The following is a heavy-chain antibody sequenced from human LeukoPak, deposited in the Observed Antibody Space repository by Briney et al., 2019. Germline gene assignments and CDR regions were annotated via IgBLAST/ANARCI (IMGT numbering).Heavy chain of an antibody. J-gene: IGHJ3*02. Sequence: SETLSCTCTVSAGSISSYYWIWIRQRPGKGLEGIGYIYYSGSTNYNTSLKSRVTISVDTSKNQFSLKLSSVTAADTAVYYCARVGISGYPNHDAFDIWGQGTMVAVSS. CDR1: AGSISSYY. D-gene: IGHD3-22*01. CDR2: IYYSGST. V-gene: IGHV4-59*01. CDR3: ARVGISGYPNHDAFDI.